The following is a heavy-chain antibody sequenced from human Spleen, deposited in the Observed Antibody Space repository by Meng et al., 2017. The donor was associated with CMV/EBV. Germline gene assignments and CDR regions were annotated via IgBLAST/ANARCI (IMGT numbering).Heavy chain of an antibody. J-gene: IGHJ4*02. CDR3: AKCLSGTGSDY. Sequence: GESLKISCAASGFTFSDYYMSWIRQAPGKGLEWVAFIRYDGSDEYYADSVKGRFTISRDNSKNTVYLQMNSLRAEDTALYYCAKCLSGTGSDYWGQGTLVTVSS. CDR2: IRYDGSDE. CDR1: GFTFSDYY. V-gene: IGHV3-30*02. D-gene: IGHD1-26*01.